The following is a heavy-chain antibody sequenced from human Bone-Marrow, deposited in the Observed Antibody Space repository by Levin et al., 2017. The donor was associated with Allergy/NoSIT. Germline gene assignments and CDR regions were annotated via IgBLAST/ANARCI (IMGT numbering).Heavy chain of an antibody. Sequence: PSETLSLTCTVSGGSISGYYWSWIRQPAGKGLEWIGRIYTSSITNYNPSLKSRVTMSLDTSKNRFSLKLSSVTAADTAVFYCAREFNGYNGYDRNFFYGLDVWGQGTTVTVSS. V-gene: IGHV4-4*07. J-gene: IGHJ6*02. CDR1: GGSISGYY. D-gene: IGHD5-12*01. CDR2: IYTSSIT. CDR3: AREFNGYNGYDRNFFYGLDV.